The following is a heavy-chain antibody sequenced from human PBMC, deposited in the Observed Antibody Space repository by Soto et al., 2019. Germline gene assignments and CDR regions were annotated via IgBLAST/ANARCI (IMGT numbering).Heavy chain of an antibody. V-gene: IGHV4-31*03. Sequence: QVQLQESGPGLVKPSQTLSLTCTVSGASMSSGVYYWTWIRQSPGKGLEWIGYIYYSGSTYYNPSLESRVAISLDTSRSQFSLTLHSVTAADTAIYYCARDRHNNFFDPWGQGTLVTVSS. J-gene: IGHJ5*02. CDR3: ARDRHNNFFDP. CDR1: GASMSSGVYY. D-gene: IGHD6-6*01. CDR2: IYYSGST.